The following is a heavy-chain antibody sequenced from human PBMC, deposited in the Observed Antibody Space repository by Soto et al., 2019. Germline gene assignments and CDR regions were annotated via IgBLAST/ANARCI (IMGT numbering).Heavy chain of an antibody. D-gene: IGHD3-3*01. Sequence: QVQLVQSGAEVKKPGASVKVSCKASGYTFTSYGISWVRQAPGQGLEWMGWISAYNGSTNYSQKLQGRATMTTNTATSTAYMELRILRSDDTAVYYCARRGYDFWSGYYRYYFDYWGQGTLVTVSS. CDR2: ISAYNGST. V-gene: IGHV1-18*01. CDR3: ARRGYDFWSGYYRYYFDY. CDR1: GYTFTSYG. J-gene: IGHJ4*02.